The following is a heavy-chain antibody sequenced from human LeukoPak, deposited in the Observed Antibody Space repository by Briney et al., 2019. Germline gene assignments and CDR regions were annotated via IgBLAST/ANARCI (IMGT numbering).Heavy chain of an antibody. D-gene: IGHD2-15*01. CDR1: GFSLETYG. Sequence: GGSLRLSCVASGFSLETYGMHWVRQAPGKGLEWLTVASFDSSHKSYADSVKGRFRISRDNSANTVFLQMNSLRSADTAVYHCVRAYCSASACFDAFDMWGQGTLVRVSS. V-gene: IGHV3-30*03. J-gene: IGHJ3*02. CDR2: ASFDSSHK. CDR3: VRAYCSASACFDAFDM.